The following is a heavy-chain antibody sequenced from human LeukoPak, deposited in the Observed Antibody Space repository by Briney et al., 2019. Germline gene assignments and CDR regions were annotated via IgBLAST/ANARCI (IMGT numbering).Heavy chain of an antibody. J-gene: IGHJ2*01. Sequence: PGGSLRLSCAASGFTFSSYAMSWVRQAPGKGLEWVSAISGSGGSTYYADSVKGRFTISRDNSKNTLHLQMNSLRAEDTAIYYCAKALSSSFYYFDLGGRGTLVTVSS. CDR2: ISGSGGST. CDR3: AKALSSSFYYFDL. V-gene: IGHV3-23*01. D-gene: IGHD3-16*02. CDR1: GFTFSSYA.